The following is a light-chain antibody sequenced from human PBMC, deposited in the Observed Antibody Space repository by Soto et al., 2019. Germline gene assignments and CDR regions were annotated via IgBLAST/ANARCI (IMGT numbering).Light chain of an antibody. CDR2: DAS. J-gene: IGKJ1*01. Sequence: DNRMTQSPSTLSASIGDRVTITCRASQSISTWLAWYQQKPGKAPKLLIYDASSLESVVPSRFSGSGSGTEFTLTISSLQPDDFATYYCQQYNGYSTFGQGTKVDIK. CDR3: QQYNGYST. CDR1: QSISTW. V-gene: IGKV1-5*01.